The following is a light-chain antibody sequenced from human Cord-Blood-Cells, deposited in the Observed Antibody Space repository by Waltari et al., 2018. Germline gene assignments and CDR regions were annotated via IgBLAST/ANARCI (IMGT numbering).Light chain of an antibody. CDR3: QQRSNWPKT. CDR1: QSVSSY. V-gene: IGKV3-11*01. CDR2: DAS. Sequence: EIVLTQSPAILPFPPGDSATPSFRASQSVSSYLAWYQQKPGQAPRLLIYDASNRATGIPARFSGSGSGTDFTLTISSLEPEDFAVYYCQQRSNWPKTFGQGTKLEIK. J-gene: IGKJ2*01.